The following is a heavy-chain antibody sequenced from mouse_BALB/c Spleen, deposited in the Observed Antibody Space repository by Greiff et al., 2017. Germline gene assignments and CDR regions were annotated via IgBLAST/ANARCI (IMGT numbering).Heavy chain of an antibody. D-gene: IGHD2-1*01. Sequence: VQLKESGAELARPGASVKMSCKASGYTFTSYTMHWVKQRPGQGLEWIGYINPSSGYTNYNQKFKDKATLTADKSSSTAYMQLSSLTSEDSAVYYCARSGYGNSYAMDYWGQGTSVTVSS. V-gene: IGHV1-4*01. J-gene: IGHJ4*01. CDR1: GYTFTSYT. CDR3: ARSGYGNSYAMDY. CDR2: INPSSGYT.